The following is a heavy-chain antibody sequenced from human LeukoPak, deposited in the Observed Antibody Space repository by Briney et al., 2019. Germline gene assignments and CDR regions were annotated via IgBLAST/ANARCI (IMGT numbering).Heavy chain of an antibody. CDR1: GFTFSSYS. Sequence: TGGSLRLSCAASGFTFSSYSVNWVRQAPGKGLEWVSYISSVSSTIYYADSVKGRFTISRDNAKNSLYLQMNSLRDEDTAVYYCARDRHSGWRYYFDYWGQGTLVTVSS. D-gene: IGHD6-19*01. CDR2: ISSVSSTI. CDR3: ARDRHSGWRYYFDY. V-gene: IGHV3-48*02. J-gene: IGHJ4*02.